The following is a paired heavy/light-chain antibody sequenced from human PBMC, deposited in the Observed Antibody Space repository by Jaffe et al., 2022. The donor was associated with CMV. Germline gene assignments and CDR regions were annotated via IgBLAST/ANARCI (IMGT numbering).Light chain of an antibody. V-gene: IGKV3-20*01. J-gene: IGKJ3*01. CDR2: ATS. CDR1: QSVSSSY. CDR3: QQYGSSLLFT. Sequence: EIVLTQSPGTLSLSPGERATLSCRASQSVSSSYLAWYQQKPGQAPSLLIYATSNRATGIPDRFSGSGSGTDFTLTISRLEPEDFAVYYCQQYGSSLLFTFGPGTKVDIK.
Heavy chain of an antibody. CDR1: GYSFTSYW. D-gene: IGHD1-26*01. CDR3: ARLGIQGGSYFIDY. J-gene: IGHJ4*02. Sequence: EVQLVQSGAVVKNPGESLKISCKAAGYSFTSYWIGWVRQMPGKGLEWMGIIHPGDSDTRYSPSFQGQVTISVDKSISTAYLQWSRLKASDTAMYYCARLGIQGGSYFIDYWGQGTVVTVSS. V-gene: IGHV5-51*01. CDR2: IHPGDSDT.